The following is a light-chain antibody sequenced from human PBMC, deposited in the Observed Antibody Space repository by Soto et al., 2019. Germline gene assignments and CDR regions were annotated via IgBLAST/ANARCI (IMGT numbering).Light chain of an antibody. CDR1: QTISSC. V-gene: IGKV1-5*03. Sequence: TLSCRASQTISSCLAWYQQKPGQAPKLLIYKASTLNSGVPSRFSGSGSGTEFTLTISSLQPDDFATYYCQHYNSYSEAFGQGTKVDI. CDR2: KAS. CDR3: QHYNSYSEA. J-gene: IGKJ1*01.